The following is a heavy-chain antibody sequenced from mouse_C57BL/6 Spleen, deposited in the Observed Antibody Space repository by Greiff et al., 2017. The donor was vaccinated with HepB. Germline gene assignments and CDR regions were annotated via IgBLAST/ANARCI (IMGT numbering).Heavy chain of an antibody. Sequence: QVQLKESGPELVKPGASVKISCKASGYAFSSSWMNWVKQRPGKGLEWIGRIYPGDGDTNYNGKFKGKATLTADKSSSTAYMQLSSLTSEDSAVYFCTRSRYEYYFDYWGQGTTLTVSS. CDR2: IYPGDGDT. J-gene: IGHJ2*01. CDR3: TRSRYEYYFDY. V-gene: IGHV1-82*01. D-gene: IGHD1-1*01. CDR1: GYAFSSSW.